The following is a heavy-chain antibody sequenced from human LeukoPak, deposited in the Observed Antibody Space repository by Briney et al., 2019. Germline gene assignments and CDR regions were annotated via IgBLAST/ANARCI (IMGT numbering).Heavy chain of an antibody. D-gene: IGHD3-22*01. Sequence: GGSLRLSCAASGFTFSSYAMHWVRQAPGKGLEWVSYISSSSSTIYYADSVKGRFTISRDNAKNSLYLQMNSLRAEDTAVYYCARDLRYYYDSSGYSASFDYWGQGTLVTVSS. J-gene: IGHJ4*02. CDR3: ARDLRYYYDSSGYSASFDY. V-gene: IGHV3-48*04. CDR1: GFTFSSYA. CDR2: ISSSSSTI.